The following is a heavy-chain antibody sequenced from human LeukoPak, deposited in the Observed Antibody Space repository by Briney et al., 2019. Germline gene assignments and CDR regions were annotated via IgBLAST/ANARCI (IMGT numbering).Heavy chain of an antibody. Sequence: GGSLRLSCAASGFTFSSYGMSWVRQAPGKGLEWVSAISGSGGSTYYADSVKGRFTISRDNSKNTLYLQMNSLRAEDTAVYYCAKALWISSYYYYYMDVWGKGTTVTISS. J-gene: IGHJ6*03. CDR1: GFTFSSYG. V-gene: IGHV3-23*01. D-gene: IGHD5-12*01. CDR2: ISGSGGST. CDR3: AKALWISSYYYYYMDV.